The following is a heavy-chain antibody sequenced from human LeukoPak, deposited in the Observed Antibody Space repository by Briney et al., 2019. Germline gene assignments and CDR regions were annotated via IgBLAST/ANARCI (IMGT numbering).Heavy chain of an antibody. CDR2: MNPDSGNT. Sequence: GASVKVSCKASGYTFTSHDIIWVRQATGQGLEYMGWMNPDSGNTGYARKFQGRVSLTRSTSINTAYMELSSLTSDDTAVYYCARGMQFWLVPLVAYWGQGSLVTVSS. J-gene: IGHJ4*02. CDR1: GYTFTSHD. V-gene: IGHV1-8*01. D-gene: IGHD6-19*01. CDR3: ARGMQFWLVPLVAY.